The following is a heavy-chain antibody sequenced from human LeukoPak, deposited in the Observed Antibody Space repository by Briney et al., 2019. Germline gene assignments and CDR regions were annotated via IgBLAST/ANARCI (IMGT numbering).Heavy chain of an antibody. D-gene: IGHD5-18*01. CDR2: IYTSGST. J-gene: IGHJ3*02. CDR3: ARSSGGYSYATWAFDI. Sequence: SETLSLTCTVSGGSISSYYWSWIRQPAGKGLEWIGRIYTSGSTNYNPSLKSRVTMSVDTSKNQFSLKLSSVTAADTAVYCCARSSGGYSYATWAFDIWGQGTMVTVSS. CDR1: GGSISSYY. V-gene: IGHV4-4*07.